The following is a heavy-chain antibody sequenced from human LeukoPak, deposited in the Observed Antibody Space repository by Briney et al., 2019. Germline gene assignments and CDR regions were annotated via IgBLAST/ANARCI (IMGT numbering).Heavy chain of an antibody. V-gene: IGHV3-30*03. CDR3: ARGLVGAAYAFDI. J-gene: IGHJ3*02. Sequence: GGSLRLSCAASGFTFSNYGMHWVRQAPGKGLEWVAVISHDGSSEYYADSVKGRFTISRDNSKNTLYLQMNSLRAEDTAVYYCARGLVGAAYAFDIWGQGTMVTVSS. CDR2: ISHDGSSE. CDR1: GFTFSNYG. D-gene: IGHD1-26*01.